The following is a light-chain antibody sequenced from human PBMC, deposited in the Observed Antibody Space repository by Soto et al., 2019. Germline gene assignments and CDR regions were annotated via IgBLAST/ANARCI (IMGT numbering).Light chain of an antibody. CDR1: SSDVGGYNY. Sequence: LTQPASVSGSPGQSITISCTGTSSDVGGYNYVSWYQQHPGKAPKLMIYDVSNRPSGVSNRFSGSKSGNTASLTISGLQAEDEADYYCSSYTSSSSSYVFGTGTKVTVL. V-gene: IGLV2-14*01. J-gene: IGLJ1*01. CDR2: DVS. CDR3: SSYTSSSSSYV.